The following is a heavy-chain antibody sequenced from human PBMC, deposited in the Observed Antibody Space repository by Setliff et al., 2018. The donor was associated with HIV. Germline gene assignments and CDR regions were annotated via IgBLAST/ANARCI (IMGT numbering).Heavy chain of an antibody. V-gene: IGHV1-69*06. Sequence: GASVKVSCKVSGYTLTELSMHWVRQAPGKGLEWMGRIIPLFGSANYAHNFQGRVTITADKSTSTAYMELRSLISDDTAVYYCARDYSSSSRPSSDAFDIWGQGTMVTVSS. J-gene: IGHJ3*02. CDR1: GYTLTELS. CDR2: IIPLFGSA. CDR3: ARDYSSSSRPSSDAFDI. D-gene: IGHD6-6*01.